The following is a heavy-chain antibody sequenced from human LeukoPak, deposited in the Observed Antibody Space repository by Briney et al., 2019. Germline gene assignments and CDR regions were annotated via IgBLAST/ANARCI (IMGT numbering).Heavy chain of an antibody. CDR1: GASISSSSYY. V-gene: IGHV4-39*01. Sequence: SETLSLTCTVSGASISSSSYYWGWIRQPPGKGLEWIGNIYYSGSTYYNPSLRSRVTISVDTSKNQVSPNLSSVTAADTAVYYCARRPRGLEWFFDYWGQGTLVTVSS. D-gene: IGHD3-3*01. CDR2: IYYSGST. J-gene: IGHJ4*02. CDR3: ARRPRGLEWFFDY.